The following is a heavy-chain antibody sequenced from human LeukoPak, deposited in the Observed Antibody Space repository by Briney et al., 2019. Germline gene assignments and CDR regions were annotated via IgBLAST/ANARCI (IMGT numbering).Heavy chain of an antibody. CDR1: GFTFDDYA. CDR2: ISWNSGSI. J-gene: IGHJ4*02. D-gene: IGHD6-13*01. V-gene: IGHV3-9*03. CDR3: EKDVGSPPGMAEAGPFAY. Sequence: GRSLRLSCAASGFTFDDYAMHWVRQAPGKGLEWVSGISWNSGSIGYADSVKGRFTISRDNAKNSLYLQMNSLRAEDMALYYCEKDVGSPPGMAEAGPFAYWAKETRLTVSS.